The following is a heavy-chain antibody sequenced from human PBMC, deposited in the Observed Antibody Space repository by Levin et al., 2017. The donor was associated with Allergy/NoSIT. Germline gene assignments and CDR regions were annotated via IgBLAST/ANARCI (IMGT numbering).Heavy chain of an antibody. Sequence: GGSLRLSCAASGFTFDDYAMHWVRQAPGKGLEWVSGISWNSGSIGYADSVKGRFTISRDNAKNSLYLQMNSLRTEDTALYYCAIDNSGLPDAFDIWGQGTMVIVSS. J-gene: IGHJ3*02. CDR2: ISWNSGSI. CDR3: AIDNSGLPDAFDI. CDR1: GFTFDDYA. V-gene: IGHV3-9*01. D-gene: IGHD6-25*01.